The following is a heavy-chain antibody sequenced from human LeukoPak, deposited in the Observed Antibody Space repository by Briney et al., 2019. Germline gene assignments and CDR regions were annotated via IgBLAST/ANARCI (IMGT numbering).Heavy chain of an antibody. CDR1: GFTFSNYA. Sequence: GGSLRLSCAASGFTFSNYAMTWVRRAPGKGLEWVSVISGSGGSTYYADSVKGRFSISGDNSKNTLYLQMNSLRAEDTAVYYCAKDYSGSYYYFDYWGQGTLVTVSS. CDR3: AKDYSGSYYYFDY. V-gene: IGHV3-23*01. D-gene: IGHD1-26*01. J-gene: IGHJ4*02. CDR2: ISGSGGST.